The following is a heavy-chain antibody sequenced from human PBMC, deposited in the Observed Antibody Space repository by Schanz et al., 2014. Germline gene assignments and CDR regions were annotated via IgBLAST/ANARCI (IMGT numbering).Heavy chain of an antibody. Sequence: EVQLVESGGGLVQPGGSLRLSCAVSGFTVSDHYMDWVRQAPGKGLEWLGRVRNRRNSDIIEYAASVEGRFTISRDESKNSAYLQMNSLKAEDTAVYYCARDPRGYSYGFRLDHWGQGTLVTVSS. J-gene: IGHJ4*02. CDR3: ARDPRGYSYGFRLDH. D-gene: IGHD5-18*01. CDR1: GFTVSDHY. CDR2: VRNRRNSDII. V-gene: IGHV3-72*01.